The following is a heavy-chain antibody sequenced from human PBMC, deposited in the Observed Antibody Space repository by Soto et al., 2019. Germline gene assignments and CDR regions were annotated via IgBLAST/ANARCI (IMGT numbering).Heavy chain of an antibody. CDR1: GGTFSSYP. J-gene: IGHJ4*02. Sequence: SVKVSCKASGGTFSSYPIRWVRQAPGQGLEWMGGIIPIFGTANYAQKFQGRVTITADESTSTAYMELSSLRSEDTAVYYCARIDWVGAVDYWGQGTLVTVSS. CDR3: ARIDWVGAVDY. D-gene: IGHD1-26*01. V-gene: IGHV1-69*13. CDR2: IIPIFGTA.